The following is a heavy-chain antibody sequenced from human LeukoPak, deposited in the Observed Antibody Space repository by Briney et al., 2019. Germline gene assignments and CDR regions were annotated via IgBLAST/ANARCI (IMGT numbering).Heavy chain of an antibody. D-gene: IGHD7-27*01. CDR2: IKSKIDGGTT. V-gene: IGHV3-15*01. J-gene: IGHJ4*02. CDR3: TTGNWGPY. CDR1: GFTFSDYY. Sequence: GGSLRLSCAASGFTFSDYYMSWIRQAPGKGLEWVGRIKSKIDGGTTDFGAPVKGRFGISRDDSENTMYLHMNSLRTEDTAVYYCTTGNWGPYWGQGTLVTVSS.